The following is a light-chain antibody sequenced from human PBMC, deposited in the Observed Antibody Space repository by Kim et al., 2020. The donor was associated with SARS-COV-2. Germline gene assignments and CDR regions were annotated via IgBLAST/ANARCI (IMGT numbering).Light chain of an antibody. CDR1: SSNIGAGYD. J-gene: IGLJ2*01. CDR2: GNS. Sequence: QRVTISCTGGSSNIGAGYDVHWYQQLPGTAPNLLIYGNSNRPSGVPDRFSGSKSGTSASLAITGLQAEDEADYYCQSYDSSLSGVVFGGGTQLTVL. CDR3: QSYDSSLSGVV. V-gene: IGLV1-40*01.